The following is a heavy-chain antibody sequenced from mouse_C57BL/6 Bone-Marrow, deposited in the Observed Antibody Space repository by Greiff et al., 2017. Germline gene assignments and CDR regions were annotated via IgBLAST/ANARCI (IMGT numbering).Heavy chain of an antibody. CDR2: ISSGSSTI. CDR3: ARPYDYDRGAWFAY. Sequence: EVKLVESGGGLVKPGGSLKLSCAASGFTFSDYGMHWVRQAPEKGLEWVAYISSGSSTIYYADTVKGRFTISRDNAKNTLFLQMTSLRSEDTAMYYCARPYDYDRGAWFAYWGQGTLVTVSA. V-gene: IGHV5-17*01. CDR1: GFTFSDYG. D-gene: IGHD2-4*01. J-gene: IGHJ3*01.